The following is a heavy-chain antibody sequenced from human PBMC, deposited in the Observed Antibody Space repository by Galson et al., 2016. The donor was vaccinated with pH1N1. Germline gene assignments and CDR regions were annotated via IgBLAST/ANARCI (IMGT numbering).Heavy chain of an antibody. V-gene: IGHV1-2*06. CDR1: GYSFTDCF. J-gene: IGHJ6*04. Sequence: SVKVSCKASGYSFTDCFVHWVRQAHGQGLEWMGRIDPYSGATKYAQKFQGRVTMTRDTPINTAYMDLSSLTSDDAAVYFCARDVDRNWFGAAYDYMDVWGNGTTVTVSS. CDR3: ARDVDRNWFGAAYDYMDV. CDR2: IDPYSGAT. D-gene: IGHD3-10*01.